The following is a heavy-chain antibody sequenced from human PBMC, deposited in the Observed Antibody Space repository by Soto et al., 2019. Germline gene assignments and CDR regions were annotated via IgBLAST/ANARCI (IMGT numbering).Heavy chain of an antibody. CDR3: ARDAAPTLNYPHGMDV. CDR1: GDSVSTNIAS. D-gene: IGHD1-7*01. Sequence: SQTLSLTCAISGDSVSTNIASWSWIRQSPSRGLEWLGRTLYRSSKWYNEYAVSVKSRMTINPDTSKNQFSLQLNSVTPEDTAVYYCARDAAPTLNYPHGMDVWGQGTAVTVSS. J-gene: IGHJ6*02. V-gene: IGHV6-1*01. CDR2: TLYRSSKWYN.